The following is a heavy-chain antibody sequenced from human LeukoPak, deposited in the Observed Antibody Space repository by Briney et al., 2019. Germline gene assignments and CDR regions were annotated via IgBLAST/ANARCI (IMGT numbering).Heavy chain of an antibody. V-gene: IGHV3-21*04. CDR1: GFTFSNYR. J-gene: IGHJ6*03. CDR2: ISTSSIYI. CDR3: AKEASPQFYYYYYYMDV. D-gene: IGHD5-24*01. Sequence: GGSLRLSCAASGFTFSNYRMNWVRQAPGKGLEWVSSISTSSIYIYYADSLKGRFTISRDNAKNSLYLQMNSLRAEDTAVYYCAKEASPQFYYYYYYMDVWGKGTTVTVSS.